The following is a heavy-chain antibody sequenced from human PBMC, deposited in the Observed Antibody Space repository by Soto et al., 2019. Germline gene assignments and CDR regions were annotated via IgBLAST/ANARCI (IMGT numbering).Heavy chain of an antibody. CDR3: ARDGILVVPAAIPVYYYGMDV. V-gene: IGHV4-38-2*02. J-gene: IGHJ6*02. CDR2: IYHSGST. Sequence: PSETLSLTCAVSGYSISSGYYWGWIRQPPGKGLEWIGSIYHSGSTYYNPSLKSRVTISVDTSKNQFSLKLSSVTAADTAVYYCARDGILVVPAAIPVYYYGMDVRGQGTTVTVSS. D-gene: IGHD2-2*02. CDR1: GYSISSGYY.